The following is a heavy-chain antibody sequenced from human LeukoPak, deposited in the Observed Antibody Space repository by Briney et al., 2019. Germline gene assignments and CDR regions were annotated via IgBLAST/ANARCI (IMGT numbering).Heavy chain of an antibody. Sequence: GGSLRLSCATSGFTLSSFAMAWVRQTPGKGLQWVAAISASSGDYIFYEDSVKGRFTISRDNSKSTVYLEMRDVRAEDTATYFCAYTGFTPLAYFDYWGQGALLTVSS. CDR3: AYTGFTPLAYFDY. CDR1: GFTLSSFA. V-gene: IGHV3-23*01. D-gene: IGHD1-1*01. J-gene: IGHJ4*02. CDR2: ISASSGDYI.